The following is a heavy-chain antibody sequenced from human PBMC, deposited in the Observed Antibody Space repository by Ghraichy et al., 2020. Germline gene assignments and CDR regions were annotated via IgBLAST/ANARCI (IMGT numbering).Heavy chain of an antibody. CDR3: ARGPAAADPILNY. CDR1: GFTFSDYY. J-gene: IGHJ4*02. CDR2: ISSSSSYT. D-gene: IGHD6-13*01. V-gene: IGHV3-11*06. Sequence: GGSLRLSCAASGFTFSDYYMSWIRQAPGKGLEWVSYISSSSSYTNYADSVKGRFTISRDNAKNSLYLQMNSLRAEDTAVYYCARGPAAADPILNYWGQGTLVTVSS.